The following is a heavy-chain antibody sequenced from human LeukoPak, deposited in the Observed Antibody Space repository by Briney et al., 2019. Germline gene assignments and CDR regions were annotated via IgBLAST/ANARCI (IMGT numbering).Heavy chain of an antibody. CDR3: ARRGTRYTSINWFDP. D-gene: IGHD6-13*01. V-gene: IGHV4-59*05. J-gene: IGHJ5*02. CDR2: FHYSGNS. CDR1: GFSFSKFS. Sequence: GSLRLSCAASGFSFSKFSMHWVRQPPGKGMEWIGRFHYSGNSYYNPSLKSRATISGDTSKNQFSLNLISVTAADTAVYYCARRGTRYTSINWFDPWGLGTLVTVSS.